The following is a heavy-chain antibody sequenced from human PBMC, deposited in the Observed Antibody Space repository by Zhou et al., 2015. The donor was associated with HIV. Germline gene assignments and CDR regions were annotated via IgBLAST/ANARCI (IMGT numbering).Heavy chain of an antibody. CDR2: IIPILGIA. V-gene: IGHV1-69*08. Sequence: QVQLVQSGAEVKKPGSSVKVSCKASGGTFSSYTISWVRQAPGQGLEWMGRIIPILGIANYAQKFQGRVTITADKSTSTAYMELSSLRSEDTAVYYCARDGGYXGGDCQPGADYWGQGTLVTVSS. D-gene: IGHD2-21*02. J-gene: IGHJ4*02. CDR3: ARDGGYXGGDCQPGADY. CDR1: GGTFSSYT.